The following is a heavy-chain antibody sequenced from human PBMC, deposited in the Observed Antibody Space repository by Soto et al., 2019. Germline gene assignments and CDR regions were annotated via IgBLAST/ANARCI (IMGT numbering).Heavy chain of an antibody. CDR3: AKGPIFGVENIYDY. CDR1: GFTFSSYA. Sequence: EVQLLESGGGLLQPGGSLRLSCAASGFTFSSYAMSWVRQAPGKGLEWVSGMSGNGGSAYYADSGEGRFTISRDNSKKTLYLQMTSLGAEDTAVYYCAKGPIFGVENIYDYWGQGTLVTVSS. D-gene: IGHD3-3*01. V-gene: IGHV3-23*01. J-gene: IGHJ4*02. CDR2: MSGNGGSA.